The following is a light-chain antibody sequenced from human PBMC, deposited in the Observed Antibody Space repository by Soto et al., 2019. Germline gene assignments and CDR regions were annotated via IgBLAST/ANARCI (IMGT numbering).Light chain of an antibody. J-gene: IGLJ2*01. CDR1: SSDVGGYNY. Sequence: QSALTQPASVSGSPGQSITISCTGTSSDVGGYNYVSWYQQPPGKAPKLMIYEVSYRPSGVSNRFSGSKSGNTASLTISGLQAQDDADSYCSSYTSSSIPGVFGGGTQLTVL. CDR3: SSYTSSSIPGV. CDR2: EVS. V-gene: IGLV2-14*01.